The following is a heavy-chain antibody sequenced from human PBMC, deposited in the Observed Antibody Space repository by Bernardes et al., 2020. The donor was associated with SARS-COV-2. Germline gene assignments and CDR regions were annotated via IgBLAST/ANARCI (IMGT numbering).Heavy chain of an antibody. J-gene: IGHJ4*02. D-gene: IGHD3-22*01. CDR1: GFTFSSYS. CDR3: ARDSSGYYYVGRDFDY. CDR2: ISSSSSTI. V-gene: IGHV3-48*01. Sequence: GSLRLSCAASGFTFSSYSMNWVRQAPGKGLEWVSYISSSSSTIYYADSVKGRFTISRDNAKNSLYLQMNSLRAEDTAVYYCARDSSGYYYVGRDFDYWGQGTLVTVSS.